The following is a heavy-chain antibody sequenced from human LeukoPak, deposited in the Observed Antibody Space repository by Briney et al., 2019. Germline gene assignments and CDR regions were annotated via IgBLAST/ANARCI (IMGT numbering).Heavy chain of an antibody. J-gene: IGHJ4*02. CDR3: ARENGYKYDY. D-gene: IGHD5-24*01. V-gene: IGHV4-59*01. CDR2: IYHSGST. Sequence: SETLSLTCTISGGSISSYYWSWIRQPPGKGLEWIGSIYHSGSTNYNPSLKSRVTISVDTSKNQFSLKLRSVTAADTAVYYCARENGYKYDYWGQGTLVTVSS. CDR1: GGSISSYY.